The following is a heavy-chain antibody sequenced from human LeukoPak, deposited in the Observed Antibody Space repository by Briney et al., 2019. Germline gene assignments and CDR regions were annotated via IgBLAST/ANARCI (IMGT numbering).Heavy chain of an antibody. D-gene: IGHD2-15*01. CDR1: GFTFSSYD. J-gene: IGHJ3*02. CDR3: ARESYCSGGACSPVGAFDI. Sequence: GGSLRLSCAASGFTFSSYDMHWVRQAPGKGLEWVSGIGTAGDTYYPGSIKGRFAFSRENAKNSLFLQMNGLRVGDTAVYYCARESYCSGGACSPVGAFDIWGQGTVVTVSS. CDR2: IGTAGDT. V-gene: IGHV3-13*01.